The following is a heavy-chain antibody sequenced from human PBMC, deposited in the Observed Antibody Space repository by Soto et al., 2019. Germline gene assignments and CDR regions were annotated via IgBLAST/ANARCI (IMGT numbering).Heavy chain of an antibody. D-gene: IGHD3-10*01. CDR3: ARESGGSVKWFGHNDPTQDLPDRETPWDAFDI. Sequence: PVGSLRLSCAASGFTFSSYSMNWVRQAPGKGLEWVSSISSSSSYIYYADSVKGRFTISRDNAKNSLYLQMNSLRAEDTAVYYCARESGGSVKWFGHNDPTQDLPDRETPWDAFDIWGQGTMVTVSS. CDR2: ISSSSSYI. CDR1: GFTFSSYS. V-gene: IGHV3-21*01. J-gene: IGHJ3*02.